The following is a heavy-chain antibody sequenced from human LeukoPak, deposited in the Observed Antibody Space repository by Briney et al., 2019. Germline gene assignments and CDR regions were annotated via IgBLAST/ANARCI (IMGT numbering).Heavy chain of an antibody. CDR3: ARDRPVYYYDSSGYYPAGIDY. V-gene: IGHV3-21*01. Sequence: KAGGSLRLSCAASGFTFSSYSMNWVRQAPGKGLEWVSSISSSSSYIYYADSVRGRFTISRDNAKNSLYLQMNSLRAEDTAVYYCARDRPVYYYDSSGYYPAGIDYWGQGTLVTVSS. CDR1: GFTFSSYS. CDR2: ISSSSSYI. J-gene: IGHJ4*02. D-gene: IGHD3-22*01.